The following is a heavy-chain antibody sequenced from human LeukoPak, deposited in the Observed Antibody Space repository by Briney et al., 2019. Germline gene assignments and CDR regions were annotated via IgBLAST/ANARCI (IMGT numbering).Heavy chain of an antibody. V-gene: IGHV3-13*01. J-gene: IGHJ4*02. CDR1: GFTFSDYD. D-gene: IGHD1-1*01. CDR3: VRVAKERVGGVYYFDY. CDR2: IGTAGDT. Sequence: PGGSLRLSRAASGFTFSDYDMHWVRQATGKGLEWVSAIGTAGDTYYTGSVKGRFTISRENAKNSLYLQMNSLRAGDTAVYYCVRVAKERVGGVYYFDYWGQGTLVTVSS.